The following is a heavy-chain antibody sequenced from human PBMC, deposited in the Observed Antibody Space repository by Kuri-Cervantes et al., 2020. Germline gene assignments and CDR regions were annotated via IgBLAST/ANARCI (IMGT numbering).Heavy chain of an antibody. CDR1: GFIFDDYA. CDR2: ISSSSSYI. J-gene: IGHJ6*03. Sequence: GGSLRLSCAASGFIFDDYAMHWVRQAPGKGLEWVSSISSSSSYIYYADSVKGRFTISRDNAKNSLYLQMNSLRAEDTAVYYCARVGGYYDILTGYYWDYYYMDVWGKGTTVTVSS. V-gene: IGHV3-21*01. D-gene: IGHD3-9*01. CDR3: ARVGGYYDILTGYYWDYYYMDV.